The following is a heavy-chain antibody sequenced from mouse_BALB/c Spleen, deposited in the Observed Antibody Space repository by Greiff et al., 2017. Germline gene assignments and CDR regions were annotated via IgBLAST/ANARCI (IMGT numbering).Heavy chain of an antibody. J-gene: IGHJ3*01. CDR2: IDPENGNT. CDR1: GFNIKDYY. Sequence: DVKLQESGAELVRPGALVKLSCKASGFNIKDYYMHWVKQRPEQGLEWIGWIDPENGNTIYDPKFQGKASITADTSSNTAYLQLSSLTSEDTAVYYCAREGITTATFAYWGQGALVTVSA. D-gene: IGHD1-2*01. V-gene: IGHV14-1*02. CDR3: AREGITTATFAY.